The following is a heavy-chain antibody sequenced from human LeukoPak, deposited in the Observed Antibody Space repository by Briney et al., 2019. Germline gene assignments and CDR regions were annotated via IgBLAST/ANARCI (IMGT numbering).Heavy chain of an antibody. V-gene: IGHV4-61*01. J-gene: IGHJ4*02. D-gene: IGHD4-17*01. CDR2: IYYSGST. Sequence: SETLSLTCTVSGGSVSSSNYYWSWIRQPPGKGLEWIGYIYYSGSTNYNPSLKSRVTISVDTSKNQFSLKLSSVTAADTAVYYCARVPYGDYVVFDYWGQGTLVTVSS. CDR1: GGSVSSSNYY. CDR3: ARVPYGDYVVFDY.